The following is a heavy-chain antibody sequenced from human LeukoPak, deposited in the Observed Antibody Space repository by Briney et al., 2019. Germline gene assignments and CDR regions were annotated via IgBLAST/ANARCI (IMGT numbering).Heavy chain of an antibody. CDR3: ARDNKAAAGPPYGMDV. Sequence: ASVKVSCKASGYTFTGYYMHWVRQAPGQWLEWMGWINAGNGNTKYSQKFQGRVTITRDTSASTAYMELSSLRSEDTAVYYCARDNKAAAGPPYGMDVWGQGTTVTVSS. CDR1: GYTFTGYY. V-gene: IGHV1-3*01. J-gene: IGHJ6*02. CDR2: INAGNGNT. D-gene: IGHD6-13*01.